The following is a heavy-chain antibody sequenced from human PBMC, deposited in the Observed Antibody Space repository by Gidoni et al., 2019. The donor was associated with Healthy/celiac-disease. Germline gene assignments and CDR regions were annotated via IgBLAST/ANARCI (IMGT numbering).Heavy chain of an antibody. Sequence: QVQLQESSPGLVQPPQTLYLTCTVSGGSISSGSYSRSWIRQPAGKGLEWIGSSYTSGSTNDNPSLKSRVTISVDTSKNQFSLKLSSVTAADTAVYYCARDASRYCSGGSCYSGNWFDPWGQGTLVTVSS. D-gene: IGHD2-15*01. J-gene: IGHJ5*02. CDR3: ARDASRYCSGGSCYSGNWFDP. CDR1: GGSISSGSYS. CDR2: SYTSGST. V-gene: IGHV4-61*02.